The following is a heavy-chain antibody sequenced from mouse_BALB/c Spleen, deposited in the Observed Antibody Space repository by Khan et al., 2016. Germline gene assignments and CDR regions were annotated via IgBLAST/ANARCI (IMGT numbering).Heavy chain of an antibody. Sequence: EVQLQESGPGLVKPSQSLSLTCTVTGYSITSDYAWNWIRQFPGNRLEWMGYISYSGSTSYNPSLKSRISITRDTSKNQFFLQLNSVTSEDTATCYCARSDYGDKDAMDYWGQGTSLTVSS. D-gene: IGHD1-1*01. CDR3: ARSDYGDKDAMDY. CDR2: ISYSGST. J-gene: IGHJ4*01. V-gene: IGHV3-2*02. CDR1: GYSITSDYA.